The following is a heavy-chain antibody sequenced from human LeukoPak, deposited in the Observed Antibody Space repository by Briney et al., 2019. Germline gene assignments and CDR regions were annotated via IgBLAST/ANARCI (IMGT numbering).Heavy chain of an antibody. CDR3: AREVGITMTSYYYYGMDV. CDR2: ISSSGSTI. J-gene: IGHJ6*02. Sequence: GGSLRLSCAASGFTFSDYYMSWIRQAPGKGLEWVSYISSSGSTIYYADSVKGRFTISRDNAKNSLYLQMNSLRAEDTAVYYCAREVGITMTSYYYYGMDVWGQGTTVTVSS. D-gene: IGHD3-22*01. V-gene: IGHV3-11*01. CDR1: GFTFSDYY.